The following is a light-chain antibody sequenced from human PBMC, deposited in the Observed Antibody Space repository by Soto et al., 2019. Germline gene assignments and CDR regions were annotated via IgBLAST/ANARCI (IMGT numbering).Light chain of an antibody. J-gene: IGLJ1*01. Sequence: QSVLTQPRSVSGSPGQSVTISCTGTSSDVGGYNYVSWYQQHPGTAPKLIIFDVSQRPSGVPDRFSGSKSGNAASLTISGLQAEDEADFYCCSYAGTYTYVFGTGTKLTVL. CDR1: SSDVGGYNY. V-gene: IGLV2-11*01. CDR3: CSYAGTYTYV. CDR2: DVS.